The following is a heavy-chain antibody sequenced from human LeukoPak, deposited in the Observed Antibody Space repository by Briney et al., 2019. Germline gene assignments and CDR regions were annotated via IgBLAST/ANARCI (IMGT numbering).Heavy chain of an antibody. D-gene: IGHD3-9*01. V-gene: IGHV3-23*01. J-gene: IGHJ4*02. Sequence: GGALRLSCAACGFIYLNYAMNGVRPAPGKGRAWVSVISGSGSNTDYADSVRGRFTISRDNSKNMLYLQMNSLRAEDTAVYYCAKLLWTLRYFDYWGQGTLVTVSS. CDR3: AKLLWTLRYFDY. CDR2: ISGSGSNT. CDR1: GFIYLNYA.